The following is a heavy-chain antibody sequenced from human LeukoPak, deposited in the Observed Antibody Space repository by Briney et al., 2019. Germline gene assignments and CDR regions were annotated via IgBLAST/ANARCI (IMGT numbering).Heavy chain of an antibody. V-gene: IGHV3-23*01. CDR1: GFTFSSYA. J-gene: IGHJ4*02. CDR2: ISGSGGST. D-gene: IGHD3-10*01. CDR3: AKVWPAGSYYKTVGFDY. Sequence: GGSLRLSCAASGFTFSSYAMSWVRQAPGKGLEWVSAISGSGGSTYYADSVKGRFTISRDNSKNTLYLQMNSLRAEDTAVYYCAKVWPAGSYYKTVGFDYWGQGTLVTVSS.